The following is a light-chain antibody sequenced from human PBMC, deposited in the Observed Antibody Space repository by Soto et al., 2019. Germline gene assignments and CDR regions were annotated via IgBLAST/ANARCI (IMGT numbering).Light chain of an antibody. CDR3: SSYAGSNNLG. CDR1: SNDVGGYNY. J-gene: IGLJ2*01. V-gene: IGLV2-8*01. CDR2: EVS. Sequence: QSALTQPPSASGSPGQSVTISCTGTSNDVGGYNYVSWYQQHPGRAPKLMIYEVSARPSGVPDRFSGSKSGNTASLTVSGLQAEDEADYYCSSYAGSNNLGFGGGTKLTVL.